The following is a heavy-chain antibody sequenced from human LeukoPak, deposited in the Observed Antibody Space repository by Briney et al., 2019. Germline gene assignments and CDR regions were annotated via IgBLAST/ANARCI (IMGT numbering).Heavy chain of an antibody. J-gene: IGHJ4*02. CDR3: VRDRSNLSYDY. D-gene: IGHD3-16*02. Sequence: PSETLSLTCTVSGGSISSDYWSWIRQPPGKGLEWIGYIYHSGSTNYNPSLKSRVTISVDTSKNQFSLKLSSVTAADTAVYYCVRDRSNLSYDYWGQGILVTVSS. CDR2: IYHSGST. V-gene: IGHV4-59*01. CDR1: GGSISSDY.